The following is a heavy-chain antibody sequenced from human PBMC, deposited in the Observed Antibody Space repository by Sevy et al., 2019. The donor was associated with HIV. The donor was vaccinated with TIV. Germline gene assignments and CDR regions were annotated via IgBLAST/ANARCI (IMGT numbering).Heavy chain of an antibody. CDR3: AREWECTGGVCYFIDV. CDR2: IKKDGSEK. V-gene: IGHV3-7*03. Sequence: GGSLRLSCAASGFTFSSYWMSWVRQAPGKGLEWVANIKKDGSEKYYVDSVKGRFTISRDNAKNSLYLQMNSLRAEDTAVYYCAREWECTGGVCYFIDVWGQGTTVTVSS. D-gene: IGHD2-8*02. CDR1: GFTFSSYW. J-gene: IGHJ6*02.